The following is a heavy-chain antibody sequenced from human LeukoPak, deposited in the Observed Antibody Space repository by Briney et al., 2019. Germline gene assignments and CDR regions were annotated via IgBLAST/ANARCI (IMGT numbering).Heavy chain of an antibody. CDR1: GFTFDDYA. CDR3: AKDRDYGGDADPAVFDL. J-gene: IGHJ3*01. Sequence: GGSLRLSCAASGFTFDDYAMHWVRQVPGKGVEWVSGISWRSGSTVYVDSVKGRFTISRDNAKNALYLQMSSLRPEDTALYYCAKDRDYGGDADPAVFDLWGQGTMVTVSS. D-gene: IGHD4-23*01. CDR2: ISWRSGST. V-gene: IGHV3-9*01.